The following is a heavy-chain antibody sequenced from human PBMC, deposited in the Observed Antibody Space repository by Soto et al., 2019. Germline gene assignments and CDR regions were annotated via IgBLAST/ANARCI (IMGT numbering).Heavy chain of an antibody. V-gene: IGHV4-34*01. CDR1: GGSFSGYY. CDR2: INHSVST. Sequence: SETLSLTCAVYGGSFSGYYWSWIRQPPGKGLEWIGEINHSVSTNYNPSLKSRVTISVDTSKNQFSLKLSSVTAADTAVYYCARKYYDFWSGYYVGFDWFDPWGQGTRVSVSS. CDR3: ARKYYDFWSGYYVGFDWFDP. J-gene: IGHJ5*02. D-gene: IGHD3-3*01.